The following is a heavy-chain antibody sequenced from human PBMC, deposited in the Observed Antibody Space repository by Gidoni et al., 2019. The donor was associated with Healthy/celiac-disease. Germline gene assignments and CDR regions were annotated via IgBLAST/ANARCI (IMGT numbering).Heavy chain of an antibody. CDR3: ARDGSVYDFWSGLKSEYYFDY. Sequence: EVQLVESGGGLVQPGGSLRLSCAASGFTFSIYWLSWVRQAPGKGLEWVANIKQDGSEKYYVDSVKGRFIISRDNAKNSLYLQMNSLRAEDTAVYYCARDGSVYDFWSGLKSEYYFDYWGQGTLVTVSS. J-gene: IGHJ4*02. CDR1: GFTFSIYW. V-gene: IGHV3-7*01. CDR2: IKQDGSEK. D-gene: IGHD3-3*01.